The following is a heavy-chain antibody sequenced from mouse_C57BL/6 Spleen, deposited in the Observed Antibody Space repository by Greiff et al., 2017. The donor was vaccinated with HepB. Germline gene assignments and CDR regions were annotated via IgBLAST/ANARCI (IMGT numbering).Heavy chain of an antibody. D-gene: IGHD1-1*01. Sequence: EVQLQQSGPELVKPGASVKISCKASGYTFTDYYMNWVKQSPGKRLEWIGDINPNNGGTSYNQKFKGKATVTVDKSSSTAYMELRSLTYEDSAVYSRARYIHSSGSSHLDYWGQGTTVTVSS. V-gene: IGHV1-26*01. CDR3: ARYIHSSGSSHLDY. CDR1: GYTFTDYY. CDR2: INPNNGGT. J-gene: IGHJ2*01.